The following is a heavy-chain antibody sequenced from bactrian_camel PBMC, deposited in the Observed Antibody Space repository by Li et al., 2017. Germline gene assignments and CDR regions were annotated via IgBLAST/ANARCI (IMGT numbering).Heavy chain of an antibody. J-gene: IGHJ4*01. V-gene: IGHV3S25*01. D-gene: IGHD6*01. CDR2: INSSGRNT. Sequence: QLVESGGGLVQPGGSLRLSCAASEFTVSDYWITWVRQAPGKGLEWVSDINSSGRNTNYADSVKGRFIISRDSAKNTVYLQMNNLQPEDTATYYCAEGRGSRGEHCYSLNYWGQGTQVTVS. CDR3: AEGRGSRGEHCYSLNY. CDR1: EFTVSDYW.